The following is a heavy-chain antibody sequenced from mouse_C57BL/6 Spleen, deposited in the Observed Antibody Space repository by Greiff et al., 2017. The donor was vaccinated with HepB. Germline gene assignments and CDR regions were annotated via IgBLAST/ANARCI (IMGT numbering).Heavy chain of an antibody. J-gene: IGHJ4*01. CDR3: ARAMMVTTDYAMDY. D-gene: IGHD2-3*01. V-gene: IGHV1-81*01. CDR2: IYPRSGNT. Sequence: QVQLQQSGAELARPGASVKLSCKASGYTFTSYGISWVKQRTGQGLEWIGEIYPRSGNTYYNEKFKGKATLTADKSSSTAYMELRSLTSEDSAVYFCARAMMVTTDYAMDYWGQGTSVTVSS. CDR1: GYTFTSYG.